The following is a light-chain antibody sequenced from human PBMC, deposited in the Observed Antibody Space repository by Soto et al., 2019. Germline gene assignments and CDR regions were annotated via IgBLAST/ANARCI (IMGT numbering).Light chain of an antibody. CDR2: RNN. CDR3: AAWDDSLSGWV. J-gene: IGLJ7*01. V-gene: IGLV1-47*01. CDR1: SSNIGSNY. Sequence: QTVVTQPPSASGTPGQRVTISCSGSSSNIGSNYVYWYQQLPGTAPKLLIYRNNQRPSGVPDRFSGSQSGTSASLAISGLRSEDEADYYCAAWDDSLSGWVFGGGTQLTVL.